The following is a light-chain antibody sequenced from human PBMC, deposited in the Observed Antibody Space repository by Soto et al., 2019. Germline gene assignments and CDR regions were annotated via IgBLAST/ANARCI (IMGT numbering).Light chain of an antibody. V-gene: IGKV3-20*01. CDR1: QSVSSSY. J-gene: IGKJ5*01. Sequence: IVLTQSPGTLSLSPGERATLSCRASQSVSSSYLAWYQQKPGQAPRLLIYGASNRATAIPDRFSGSGSGTDFTLTISRLEPEDFAVYYCHQYANSPLTFGQGTRLEIK. CDR2: GAS. CDR3: HQYANSPLT.